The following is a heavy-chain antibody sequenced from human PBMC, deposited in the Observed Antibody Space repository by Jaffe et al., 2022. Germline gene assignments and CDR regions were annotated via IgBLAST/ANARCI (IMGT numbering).Heavy chain of an antibody. CDR1: GFTVSSNY. D-gene: IGHD3-10*01. J-gene: IGHJ3*02. Sequence: EVQLVESGGGLVQPGGSLRLSCAASGFTVSSNYMSWVRQAPGKGLEWVSVIYSGGSTYYADSVKGRFTISRHNSKNTLYLQMNSLRAEDTAVYYCARDKYYYGSGSPTYDIWGQGTMVTVSS. V-gene: IGHV3-53*04. CDR2: IYSGGST. CDR3: ARDKYYYGSGSPTYDI.